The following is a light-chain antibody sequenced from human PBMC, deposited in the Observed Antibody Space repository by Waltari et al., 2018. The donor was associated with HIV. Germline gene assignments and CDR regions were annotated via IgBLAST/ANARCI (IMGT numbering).Light chain of an antibody. V-gene: IGLV2-8*01. CDR2: EVS. CDR3: NSYAGSNNVV. CDR1: SSDVGGYNY. Sequence: QSALTQPPSASGSPGPSVTIPCTGTSSDVGGYNYLSWYQQHPGKAPKLMIYEVSKRPSGVPDRFSGSKSGNTASLTVSGLQAEDEADYYCNSYAGSNNVVFGGGTKVTVL. J-gene: IGLJ2*01.